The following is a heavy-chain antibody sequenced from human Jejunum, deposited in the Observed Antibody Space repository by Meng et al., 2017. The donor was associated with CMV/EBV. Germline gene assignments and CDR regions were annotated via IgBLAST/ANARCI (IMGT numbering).Heavy chain of an antibody. V-gene: IGHV2-5*01. D-gene: IGHD3-3*01. Sequence: LTTSGVGVGWIRQPPGKAPESLALIYWNDERRYNPSLVNKLTITQDTSRNQVILTLTNMDLVDTGTYYCARANRYYESWDIGGWFDPWGQGTLVTVSS. CDR3: ARANRYYESWDIGGWFDP. CDR2: IYWNDER. CDR1: LTTSGVG. J-gene: IGHJ5*02.